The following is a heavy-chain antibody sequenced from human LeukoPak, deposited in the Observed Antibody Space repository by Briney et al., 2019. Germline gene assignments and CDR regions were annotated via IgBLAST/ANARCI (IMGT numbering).Heavy chain of an antibody. D-gene: IGHD4-11*01. J-gene: IGHJ4*02. Sequence: SVKVSCKASGGTFRIYTINWVRQAPGQGLEWMGGLSPILGTANYAQKFQGRVTITTDESTSTAYMELSSLTSEDTAIYYCARSSLGPLQYLFDYWGQGTLATVSS. V-gene: IGHV1-69*16. CDR2: LSPILGTA. CDR3: ARSSLGPLQYLFDY. CDR1: GGTFRIYT.